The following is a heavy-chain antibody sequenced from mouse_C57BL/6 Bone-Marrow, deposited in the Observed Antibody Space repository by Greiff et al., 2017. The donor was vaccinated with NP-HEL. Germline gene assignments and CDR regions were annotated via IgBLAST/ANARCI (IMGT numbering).Heavy chain of an antibody. J-gene: IGHJ1*03. CDR3: TRDKDSYYYGSSYVFWYFDV. V-gene: IGHV5-9-1*02. D-gene: IGHD1-1*01. Sequence: EVKVEESGEGLVKPGGSLKLSCAASGFTFSSYAMSWVRQTPEKRLEWVAYISSGGDYIYYADTVKGRFTISRDNARNTLYLQMSSLKSEDTAMYYCTRDKDSYYYGSSYVFWYFDVWGTGTTVTVSS. CDR2: ISSGGDYI. CDR1: GFTFSSYA.